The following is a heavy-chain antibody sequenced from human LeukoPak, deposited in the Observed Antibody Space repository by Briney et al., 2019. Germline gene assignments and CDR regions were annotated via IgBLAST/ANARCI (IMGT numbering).Heavy chain of an antibody. D-gene: IGHD5-12*01. CDR1: GFTFSSYW. CDR2: IKQDGSEK. V-gene: IGHV3-7*03. CDR3: AKDISVEMATIMDY. Sequence: PGGSLRLSCAASGFTFSSYWMSWVRQAPGKGLEWVANIKQDGSEKYYVDSVKGRFTISRDNAKNSLYLQMNSLRAEDTALYYCAKDISVEMATIMDYWGQGTLVTVSS. J-gene: IGHJ4*02.